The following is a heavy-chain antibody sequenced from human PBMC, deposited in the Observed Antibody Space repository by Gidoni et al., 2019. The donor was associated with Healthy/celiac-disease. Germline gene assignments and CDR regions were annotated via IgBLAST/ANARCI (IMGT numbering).Heavy chain of an antibody. V-gene: IGHV3-23*01. D-gene: IGHD4-17*01. CDR1: GFTFSGYA. CDR3: AKDSGYGGNPGAFDI. CDR2: ISGSGGST. J-gene: IGHJ3*02. Sequence: EVQLLESGGGLVQPGGSLRLSCAASGFTFSGYAMSWVRPAPGKGLEWVSAISGSGGSTYYADSVKGRFTISRDNSKNTLYLQMNSLRAEDTAVYYCAKDSGYGGNPGAFDIWGQGTMVTVSS.